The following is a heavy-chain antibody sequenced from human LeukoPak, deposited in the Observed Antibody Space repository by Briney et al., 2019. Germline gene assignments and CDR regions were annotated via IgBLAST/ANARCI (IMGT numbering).Heavy chain of an antibody. CDR3: ARRLTQYDCFDP. CDR1: GDSVSSNSVT. J-gene: IGHJ5*02. CDR2: TYYRSTWYN. Sequence: SQTLSLTCAISGDSVSSNSVTWNWIRQPPSRGLEWLGRTYYRSTWYNDYAVSVRGRITVNPDTSKNQFSLHLNSVTPEDAAVYYCARRLTQYDCFDPWGQGILVTVSS. V-gene: IGHV6-1*01. D-gene: IGHD2-2*01.